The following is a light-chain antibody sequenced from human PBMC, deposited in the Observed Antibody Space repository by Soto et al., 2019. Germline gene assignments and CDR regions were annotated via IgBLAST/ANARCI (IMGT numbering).Light chain of an antibody. CDR2: EVS. Sequence: QSVLTQPASVSESPGQSITISCTGTSSDVGDYNYVSWYQQHPGKAPKLMIYEVSNRPSGVSNRFSGSKSGNTASLTISGLQAEDEADYYCSSYTSSSTLYVFGTGTKLTVL. CDR1: SSDVGDYNY. CDR3: SSYTSSSTLYV. V-gene: IGLV2-14*01. J-gene: IGLJ1*01.